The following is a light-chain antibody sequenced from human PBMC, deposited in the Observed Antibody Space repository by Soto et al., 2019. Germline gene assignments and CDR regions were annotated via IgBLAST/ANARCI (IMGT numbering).Light chain of an antibody. V-gene: IGKV3-11*01. J-gene: IGKJ1*01. Sequence: EIVLTQSPATLSEFPGDRVTLSCRASQALNTRLAWYQHKPGQAPRLLIYLTSNRAAGVPARFSAWGSETDFTLTISDVEPEDFAVYYCHQRQSWPRTFGQGTKVEIK. CDR1: QALNTR. CDR3: HQRQSWPRT. CDR2: LTS.